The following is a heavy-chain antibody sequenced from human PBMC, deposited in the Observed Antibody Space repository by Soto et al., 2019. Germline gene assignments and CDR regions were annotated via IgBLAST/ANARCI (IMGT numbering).Heavy chain of an antibody. D-gene: IGHD6-13*01. J-gene: IGHJ4*02. CDR2: ISGSGGSI. Sequence: LRLSCAASGFTFGIYAMSWVRQAPGKGLEWVSSISGSGGSIYYAHSVKGRFTISRDKTKNTLDLQMNSLRAEDTAVYHCARVAPEYSSTPRRFDFWGQGTLVTVSS. V-gene: IGHV3-23*01. CDR3: ARVAPEYSSTPRRFDF. CDR1: GFTFGIYA.